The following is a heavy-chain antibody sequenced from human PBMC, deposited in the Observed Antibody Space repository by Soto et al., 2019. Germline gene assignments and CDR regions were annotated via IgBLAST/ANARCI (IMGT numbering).Heavy chain of an antibody. D-gene: IGHD6-13*01. J-gene: IGHJ4*02. CDR2: ISGSGGSI. Sequence: LRLSCAASGFTFGIYAMSWVRQAPGKGLEWVSSISGSGGSIYYAHSVKGRFTISRDKTKNTLDLQMNSLRAEDTAVYHCARVAPEYSSTPRRFDFWGQGTLVTVSS. V-gene: IGHV3-23*01. CDR3: ARVAPEYSSTPRRFDF. CDR1: GFTFGIYA.